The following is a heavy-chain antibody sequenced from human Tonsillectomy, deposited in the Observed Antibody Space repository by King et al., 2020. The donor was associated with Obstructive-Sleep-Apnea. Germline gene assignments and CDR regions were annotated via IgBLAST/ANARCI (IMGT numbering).Heavy chain of an antibody. V-gene: IGHV1-46*01. CDR2: INPHGGNA. CDR3: ARVFGPGIPEGPLDH. J-gene: IGHJ5*02. Sequence: QLVQSGAEVKKPGASVKLSCKSSGYTFSDYYIHWVRQAPGQGLEWVGIINPHGGNANYAQKFQGRVTMTRDTSTTTVYMDLRSLTSDDTAVYYCARVFGPGIPEGPLDHWGQGSLLTVSS. CDR1: GYTFSDYY. D-gene: IGHD3/OR15-3a*01.